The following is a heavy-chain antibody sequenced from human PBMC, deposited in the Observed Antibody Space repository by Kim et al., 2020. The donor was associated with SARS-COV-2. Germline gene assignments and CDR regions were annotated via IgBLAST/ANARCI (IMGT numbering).Heavy chain of an antibody. CDR3: ARSPHYDYVWGSYVSAWFDY. V-gene: IGHV3-33*01. D-gene: IGHD3-16*01. CDR2: IWYDGSNK. Sequence: GGSLRLSCAASGFTFSSYGMHWVRQAPGKGLEWVAVIWYDGSNKYYADSVKGRFTISRDNSKNTLYLQMNSLRAEDTAVYYCARSPHYDYVWGSYVSAWFDYWGQGTLVTVSS. J-gene: IGHJ4*02. CDR1: GFTFSSYG.